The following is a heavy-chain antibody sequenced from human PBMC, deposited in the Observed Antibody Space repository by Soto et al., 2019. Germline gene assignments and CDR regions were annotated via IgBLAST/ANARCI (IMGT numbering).Heavy chain of an antibody. V-gene: IGHV1-69*12. CDR1: GGTFRNSA. J-gene: IGHJ6*02. D-gene: IGHD3-3*02. Sequence: QVQLEQSGAEVKKPGSSVKVSCKASGGTFRNSAISWVRQAPGQGLEWLGGIMPIFRTPDYSQKFQGRVTVTADEYTSTAYMELRGLRSDDTAVYYCARDNARPQLGGNYYYILDVWGQGTTVTVSS. CDR3: ARDNARPQLGGNYYYILDV. CDR2: IMPIFRTP.